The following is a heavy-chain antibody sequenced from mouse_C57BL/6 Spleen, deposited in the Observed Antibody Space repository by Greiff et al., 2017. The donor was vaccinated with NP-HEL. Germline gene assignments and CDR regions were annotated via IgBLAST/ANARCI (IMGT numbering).Heavy chain of an antibody. Sequence: VQLQQPGAELVKPGASVKLSCKASGYTFTSYWMHWVKQRPGQGLEWIGMIHPNSGSTNYNEKFKSKATLTVDKSSSTAYMQLSSLTSEDSAVYYGARKVVTAVVAPGVWGTGTTVTVSS. CDR3: ARKVVTAVVAPGV. CDR2: IHPNSGST. J-gene: IGHJ1*03. D-gene: IGHD1-1*01. CDR1: GYTFTSYW. V-gene: IGHV1-64*01.